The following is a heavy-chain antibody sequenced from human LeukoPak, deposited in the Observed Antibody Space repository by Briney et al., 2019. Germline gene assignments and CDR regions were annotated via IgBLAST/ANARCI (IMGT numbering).Heavy chain of an antibody. CDR1: GGSFSGYY. J-gene: IGHJ4*01. V-gene: IGHV4-34*01. CDR3: AGSASEPPRRAGGDY. D-gene: IGHD1-14*01. CDR2: INHSGST. Sequence: SETLSLTCAVYGGSFSGYYWSWIRQPPGKGLEWIGEINHSGSTNYNPSLKSRVTISVDTSKNQFSLKLSSVTAADTAVYYCAGSASEPPRRAGGDYWGHGTLVNVFS.